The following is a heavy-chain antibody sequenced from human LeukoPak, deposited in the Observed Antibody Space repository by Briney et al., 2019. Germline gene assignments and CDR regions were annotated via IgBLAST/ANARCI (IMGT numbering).Heavy chain of an antibody. CDR3: ATDRSLSYPDY. CDR1: GLTFKNYG. Sequence: QPGTSLRLSCAASGLTFKNYGMHWVRQAPGKGLEWVSIIYYDGRDKYYADSVKGRFTVSRDNSKNTLYLQMNSLRDEDTAVYYCATDRSLSYPDYWGQGTLVTVSS. D-gene: IGHD3-10*01. V-gene: IGHV3-33*01. J-gene: IGHJ4*02. CDR2: IYYDGRDK.